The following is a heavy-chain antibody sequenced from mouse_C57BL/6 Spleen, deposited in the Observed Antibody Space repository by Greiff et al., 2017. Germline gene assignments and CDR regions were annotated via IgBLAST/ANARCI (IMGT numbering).Heavy chain of an antibody. Sequence: EVKVVESGGGLVQPKGSLKLSCAASGFTFNTYALHWVRQAPGTGVEWVSRIRSKSSTYATSYADSVKDRFTISRDDSQSMLYRQMNNLKTEDTAMYYCVRDSSGYAWFAYWGQGTLVTVSA. CDR2: IRSKSSTYAT. V-gene: IGHV10-3*01. CDR3: VRDSSGYAWFAY. J-gene: IGHJ3*01. D-gene: IGHD3-2*02. CDR1: GFTFNTYA.